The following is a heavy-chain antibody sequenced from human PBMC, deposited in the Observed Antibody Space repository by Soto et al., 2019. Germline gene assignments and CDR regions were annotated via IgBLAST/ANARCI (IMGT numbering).Heavy chain of an antibody. D-gene: IGHD3-10*01. Sequence: GGSLRLSCAASGFTVSSNYMSWVRQAPGKGLEWVSVIYSGGSTYYADSVKGRFTISRDNSKNTLYLQMNSLRAEDTAVYYCARDAAPYYYGSGSYYPLYYGMDVWGQGTTVTSSS. J-gene: IGHJ6*02. CDR1: GFTVSSNY. CDR3: ARDAAPYYYGSGSYYPLYYGMDV. V-gene: IGHV3-53*01. CDR2: IYSGGST.